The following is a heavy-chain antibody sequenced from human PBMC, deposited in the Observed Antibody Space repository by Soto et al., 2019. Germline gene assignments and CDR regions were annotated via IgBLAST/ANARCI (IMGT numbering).Heavy chain of an antibody. CDR1: GYTLTELS. CDR3: ATDGIVGATPNDY. D-gene: IGHD1-26*01. Sequence: ASVKVSCKVSGYTLTELSMHWVRQAPGKGLEWMGGFDPEDGETIYAQKFQGRVTMTEDTSTDTAYMELSSLRSEDTAVYYGATDGIVGATPNDYWGQGTLVTVSS. J-gene: IGHJ4*02. CDR2: FDPEDGET. V-gene: IGHV1-24*01.